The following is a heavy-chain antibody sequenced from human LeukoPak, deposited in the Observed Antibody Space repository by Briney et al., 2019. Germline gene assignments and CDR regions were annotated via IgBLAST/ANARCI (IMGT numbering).Heavy chain of an antibody. CDR1: GYSFTSYW. Sequence: GESLKISCKGSGYSFTSYWIGWVRQMPGKGLEWMGIIYPGDSDTRYSPSFQGQVTISADKSISTAYLQWSSLKASDTAMYYCVRGDDIVVVPAAMTFDYWGQGTLVTVSS. V-gene: IGHV5-51*01. CDR2: IYPGDSDT. D-gene: IGHD2-2*01. J-gene: IGHJ4*02. CDR3: VRGDDIVVVPAAMTFDY.